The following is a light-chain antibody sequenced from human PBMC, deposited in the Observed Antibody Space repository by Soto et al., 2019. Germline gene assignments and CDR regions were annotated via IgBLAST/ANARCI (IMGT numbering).Light chain of an antibody. CDR1: QSVSSSY. J-gene: IGKJ5*01. V-gene: IGKV3-20*01. CDR2: GAS. Sequence: EIVLTQSPGTLSLSPGERATLSCRASQSVSSSYLAWYQQKPAQAPRLLIYGASSRATGIPDRFSGSGSGTDFTLTISRLEPEDFAVYYCQQYGSSLVTYGQGKRLEIK. CDR3: QQYGSSLVT.